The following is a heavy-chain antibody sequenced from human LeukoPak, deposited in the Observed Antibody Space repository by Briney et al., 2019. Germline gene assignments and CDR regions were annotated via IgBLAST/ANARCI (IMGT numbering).Heavy chain of an antibody. J-gene: IGHJ4*02. CDR3: AKDPQKMATIIYFDY. D-gene: IGHD5-24*01. CDR1: GFAFSSYA. V-gene: IGHV3-23*01. CDR2: ISGSGGST. Sequence: GGSLRLSCAASGFAFSSYAMSWVRQAPGKGLEWVSAISGSGGSTYYADSVKGRFTISRDNSKNTLYLQMNSLRAEDTAVYYCAKDPQKMATIIYFDYWGQGTLVTVSS.